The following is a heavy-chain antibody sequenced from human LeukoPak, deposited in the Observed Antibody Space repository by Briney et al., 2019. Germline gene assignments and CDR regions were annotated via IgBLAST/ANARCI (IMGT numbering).Heavy chain of an antibody. J-gene: IGHJ6*02. CDR3: ARGLRYFDPYYYYGMDV. V-gene: IGHV1-8*01. D-gene: IGHD3-9*01. CDR2: MNPNSGNT. CDR1: GYTFTSYD. Sequence: ASVKVSCKASGYTFTSYDINWVRQATGQGLEWMGWMNPNSGNTGYAQKFQGRVTMTRNTSISTAYMELSILRSEDTAVYYCARGLRYFDPYYYYGMDVWGQGTTVPVSS.